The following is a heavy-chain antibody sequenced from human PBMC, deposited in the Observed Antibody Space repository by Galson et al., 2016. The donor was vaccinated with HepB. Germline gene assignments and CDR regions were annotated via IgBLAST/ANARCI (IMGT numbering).Heavy chain of an antibody. Sequence: SLRLSCAASGFTFTNYAMSWVRQAPGKGLEWVSNIDYSGGATYYADSVKGRFTISRDNSKNTLYLQMNSLRPEDTGVYYCAKVTRTSVATDYWGQGTLVTVSS. V-gene: IGHV3-23*01. J-gene: IGHJ4*02. CDR1: GFTFTNYA. CDR3: AKVTRTSVATDY. CDR2: IDYSGGAT. D-gene: IGHD5-12*01.